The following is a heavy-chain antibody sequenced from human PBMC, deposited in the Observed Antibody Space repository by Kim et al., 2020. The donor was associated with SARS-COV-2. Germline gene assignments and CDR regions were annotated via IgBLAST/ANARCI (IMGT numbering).Heavy chain of an antibody. J-gene: IGHJ4*02. CDR3: VRGARSSGGYYSLD. V-gene: IGHV3-72*01. Sequence: GGSLRVSCAVSGFTFSDHYMDWVRQAPGKRLEWVGRSRNKAHSYSTEYTASVKGRFTISRDDSKNSLYLQMNSLQTEDTAVYYCVRGARSSGGYYSLDWGQGTLVTVSS. CDR1: GFTFSDHY. D-gene: IGHD1-26*01. CDR2: SRNKAHSYST.